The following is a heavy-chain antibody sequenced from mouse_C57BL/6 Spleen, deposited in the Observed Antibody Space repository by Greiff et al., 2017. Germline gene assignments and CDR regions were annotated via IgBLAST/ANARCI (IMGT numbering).Heavy chain of an antibody. CDR2: IDPEDGDT. V-gene: IGHV14-1*01. D-gene: IGHD1-1*01. CDR3: TTGFTTVVATDY. J-gene: IGHJ2*01. Sequence: EVQLQQSGAELVRPGASVKLSCTASGFNIKDYYMHWVKQRHEQGLEWIGRIDPEDGDTEYAPKFQGKATMTADKSSNTAYLQLSSLTSEDTAVYYFTTGFTTVVATDYWGQGTTLTVSS. CDR1: GFNIKDYY.